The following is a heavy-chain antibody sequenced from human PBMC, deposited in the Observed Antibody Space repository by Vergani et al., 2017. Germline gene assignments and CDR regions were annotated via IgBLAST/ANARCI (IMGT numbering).Heavy chain of an antibody. Sequence: QVQLVQSGAEVKKPGSSVKVSCKASGGTFSSYAISWVRQAPGQGLAWMGGIIPIFGTANHAQKFQGRVTITADESTSTAYMELSSLRSEETAVYYCARDMVGYCSGGSCLYCYYGMDGWGQGTTVTVSS. D-gene: IGHD2-15*01. CDR3: ARDMVGYCSGGSCLYCYYGMDG. J-gene: IGHJ6*02. CDR1: GGTFSSYA. V-gene: IGHV1-69*12. CDR2: IIPIFGTA.